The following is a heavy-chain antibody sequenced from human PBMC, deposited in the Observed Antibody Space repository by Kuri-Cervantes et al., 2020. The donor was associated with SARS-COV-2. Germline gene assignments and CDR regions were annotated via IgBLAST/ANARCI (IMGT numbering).Heavy chain of an antibody. D-gene: IGHD4-23*01. Sequence: SETLSLTCTVSGGSISSHYWSWIRQPPGKGLEWIGYIYYRGSTNYNPSLKSRVTISVDTSKNQFSLKLSSVTAADTAVYYCARPGGFLDVWGKGTTVTVSS. CDR3: ARPGGFLDV. CDR2: IYYRGST. J-gene: IGHJ6*04. V-gene: IGHV4-59*11. CDR1: GGSISSHY.